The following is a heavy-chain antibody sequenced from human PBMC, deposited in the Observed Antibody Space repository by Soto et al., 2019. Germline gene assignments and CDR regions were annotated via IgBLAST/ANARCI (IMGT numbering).Heavy chain of an antibody. Sequence: LSLTCTVSGGSISSYYWNWIRQPPGKGLEWIGYIYNSGNTNYNPSLRSRVIISIDTSKNQFSLKLTSVTAADTAVYYCATLDEQWLVDYWGQGTLVTVS. V-gene: IGHV4-59*01. CDR3: ATLDEQWLVDY. D-gene: IGHD6-19*01. J-gene: IGHJ4*02. CDR2: IYNSGNT. CDR1: GGSISSYY.